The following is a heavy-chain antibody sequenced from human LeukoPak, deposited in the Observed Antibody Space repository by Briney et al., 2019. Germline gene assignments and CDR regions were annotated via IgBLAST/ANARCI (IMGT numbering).Heavy chain of an antibody. D-gene: IGHD3-22*01. V-gene: IGHV4-39*01. Sequence: SQTLSLTCTVSGGSISSSSYYWGWIRQPPGKGLEWIGSIYYSGSTYYNPSLKSRVTISVDTSKNQFSLKLSSVTAADTAVYYCARAPDYYDSSGYPMNWGQGTLVTVSS. CDR1: GGSISSSSYY. CDR3: ARAPDYYDSSGYPMN. CDR2: IYYSGST. J-gene: IGHJ4*02.